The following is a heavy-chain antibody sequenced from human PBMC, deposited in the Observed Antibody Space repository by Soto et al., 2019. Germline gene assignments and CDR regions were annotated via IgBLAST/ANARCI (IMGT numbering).Heavy chain of an antibody. V-gene: IGHV3-30-3*01. Sequence: GGSMRLSCAASGFTFSSYAMHWVRQAPGKGLEWVAVISYDGSNKYYADSVKGRFTISRDNSKNTLYLQMNSLRAEDTAVYYCASLHPRSWGQGTLVTVSS. CDR3: ASLHPRS. CDR1: GFTFSSYA. J-gene: IGHJ5*02. CDR2: ISYDGSNK.